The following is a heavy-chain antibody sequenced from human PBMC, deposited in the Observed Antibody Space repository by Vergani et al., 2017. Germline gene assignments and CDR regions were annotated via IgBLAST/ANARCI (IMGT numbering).Heavy chain of an antibody. V-gene: IGHV3-30-3*01. CDR1: GFTFSSYA. J-gene: IGHJ1*01. CDR2: ISYDGSNK. Sequence: QVQLVESGGGVVQPGRSLRLSCAASGFTFSSYAMHWVRQAPGKGLEWVAVISYDGSNKYYADSVKGRFTISRDNSKNTLYLQMNSLRAEDTAVYYCARDGNYGSGSYYTEYFQHWGQGTLVTVSS. CDR3: ARDGNYGSGSYYTEYFQH. D-gene: IGHD3-10*01.